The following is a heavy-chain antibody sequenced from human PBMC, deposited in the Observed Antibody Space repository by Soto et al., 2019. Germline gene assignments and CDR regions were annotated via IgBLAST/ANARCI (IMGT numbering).Heavy chain of an antibody. CDR1: GHNFITFG. D-gene: IGHD1-26*01. Sequence: QVQLVQSGAEMRKPGASVKVSCKVSGHNFITFGVSWARQAPGQGLEWLGWINNRNGNTNYAQKFQGRVSMTRDTSTTTVYMELRSLTSDDAAVYFCARDTNQWDDIYWDSWGQGTLVIVSS. V-gene: IGHV1-18*01. CDR3: ARDTNQWDDIYWDS. CDR2: INNRNGNT. J-gene: IGHJ4*02.